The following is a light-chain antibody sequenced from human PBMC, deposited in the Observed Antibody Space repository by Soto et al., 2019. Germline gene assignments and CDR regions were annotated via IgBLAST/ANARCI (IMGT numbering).Light chain of an antibody. Sequence: IVMTQSPATLSVSPGETDTLSCRASQSVSNNVAWYQQKPGQAPRLLIFGASTRATGIPARFSGSGSGTEFTLSISSLQSEDFAVYYGKQYKEWPPFTFGQGTRGEIK. CDR3: KQYKEWPPFT. CDR2: GAS. CDR1: QSVSNN. J-gene: IGKJ5*01. V-gene: IGKV3-15*01.